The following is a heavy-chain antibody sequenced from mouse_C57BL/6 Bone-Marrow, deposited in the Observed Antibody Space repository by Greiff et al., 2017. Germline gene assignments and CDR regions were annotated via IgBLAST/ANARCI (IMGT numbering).Heavy chain of an antibody. CDR1: GYTFTSYW. J-gene: IGHJ4*01. Sequence: VQLQQSGAELVMPGASVKLSCKASGYTFTSYWMHWVKQRPGQGLEWIGMIHPTGGCTNYNEKFKSKATLTVDKSSSTAYMQLSSLTSEDSAVXYCVRECDYYGSSYRYYSAIAYWGQGTLVTVSS. D-gene: IGHD1-1*01. V-gene: IGHV1-64*01. CDR2: IHPTGGCT. CDR3: VRECDYYGSSYRYYSAIAY.